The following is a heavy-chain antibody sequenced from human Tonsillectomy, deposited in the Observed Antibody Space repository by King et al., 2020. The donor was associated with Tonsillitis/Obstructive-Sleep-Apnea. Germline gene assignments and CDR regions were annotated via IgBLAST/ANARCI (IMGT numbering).Heavy chain of an antibody. Sequence: VQLPQWGAGLLKPSETLSLTCAVYDGSFSGYYWSWIRQPPGKGLEWIGEINHSGSTNYNPSLKSRVTISVDTSKNQFSLKLSSVTAADTAVYYCARVTYDYIWGSYHNWFDPWGQGTLVTVSS. D-gene: IGHD3-16*01. CDR1: DGSFSGYY. CDR3: ARVTYDYIWGSYHNWFDP. V-gene: IGHV4-34*01. J-gene: IGHJ5*02. CDR2: INHSGST.